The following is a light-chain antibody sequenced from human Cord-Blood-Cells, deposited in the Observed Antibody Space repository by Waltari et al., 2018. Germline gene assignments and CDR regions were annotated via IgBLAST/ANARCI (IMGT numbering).Light chain of an antibody. V-gene: IGKV2-28*01. J-gene: IGKJ4*01. CDR3: MQDLKTLLT. CDR2: WGS. CDR1: QSLLHSNGYNY. Sequence: DIVMTQSTLSLPVTPGEPASLSCRSSQSLLHSNGYNYLDWYLQKPGQSPQLLIYWGSNRASGIPDRFSGSGSGTDFTLKISRVEAEDVGVYYCMQDLKTLLTFGGGTKVEIK.